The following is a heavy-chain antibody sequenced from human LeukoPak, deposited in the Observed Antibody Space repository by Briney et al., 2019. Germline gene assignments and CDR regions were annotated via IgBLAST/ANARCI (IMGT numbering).Heavy chain of an antibody. J-gene: IGHJ4*02. CDR3: ARGRRYYDFWSGDNPFDY. D-gene: IGHD3-3*01. CDR1: GYTFTSYD. Sequence: ASVKVSCKASGYTFTSYDINWVRQATGQGLEWMGWMNLNSGNTGYAQKFQGRVTMTRNTSISTAYMELSSLRSEDTAVYYCARGRRYYDFWSGDNPFDYWGQGTLVTVSS. V-gene: IGHV1-8*01. CDR2: MNLNSGNT.